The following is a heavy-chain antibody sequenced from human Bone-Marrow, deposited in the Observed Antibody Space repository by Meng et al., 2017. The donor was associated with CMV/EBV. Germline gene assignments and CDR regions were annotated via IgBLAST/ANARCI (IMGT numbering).Heavy chain of an antibody. V-gene: IGHV3-74*01. D-gene: IGHD5-12*01. J-gene: IGHJ5*02. CDR1: GFTFSNYW. CDR2: INTDGSST. CDR3: LRDRATNRFDP. Sequence: GESLKISCAASGFTFSNYWMYWVRQAPGKGPVWVSRINTDGSSTDYADSVKGRFTISRDNAKNTLYVQMNRLRAEDTAVYYCLRDRATNRFDPWGQGTLVTVSS.